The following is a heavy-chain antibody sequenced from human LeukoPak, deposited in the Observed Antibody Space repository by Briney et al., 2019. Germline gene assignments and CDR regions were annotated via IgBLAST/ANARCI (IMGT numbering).Heavy chain of an antibody. J-gene: IGHJ4*02. CDR1: GFTFSTYG. V-gene: IGHV3-23*01. D-gene: IGHD1-26*01. Sequence: GGSLRLSCAASGFTFSTYGMHWVRQAPGKGLEWVSAISGSGGSTYYADSVKGRFTISRDNSKNTLYLQMNSLRAEDTAVYYCAKDFRSIVGATCFDYWGQGTLVTVSS. CDR3: AKDFRSIVGATCFDY. CDR2: ISGSGGST.